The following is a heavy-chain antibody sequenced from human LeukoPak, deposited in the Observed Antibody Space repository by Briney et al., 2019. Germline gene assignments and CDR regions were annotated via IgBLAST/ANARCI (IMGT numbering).Heavy chain of an antibody. Sequence: SETLPLTCTVSGGSISSYYWSWIRQPPGKGLEWIGYIYYSGSTNYNPSLKSRVTISVDTSKNQFSLKLSSVTAADTAVYYCARFYSSVLDYWGQGTLVTVSS. CDR3: ARFYSSVLDY. CDR1: GGSISSYY. D-gene: IGHD6-19*01. V-gene: IGHV4-59*01. CDR2: IYYSGST. J-gene: IGHJ4*02.